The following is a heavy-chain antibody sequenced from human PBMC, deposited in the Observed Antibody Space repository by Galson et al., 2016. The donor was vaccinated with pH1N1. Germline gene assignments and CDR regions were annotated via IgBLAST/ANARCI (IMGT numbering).Heavy chain of an antibody. V-gene: IGHV3-7*01. Sequence: SLRLSCAASGFTVSSCWMTWVRQAPGKGLEWVANINQDGSEIYYVDSVKGRFTISRDNAKNSLHLQMNSLRAEDTAVYYCARAIAAAGSAWGQGTLVTVSS. CDR2: INQDGSEI. J-gene: IGHJ3*01. CDR3: ARAIAAAGSA. CDR1: GFTVSSCW. D-gene: IGHD6-13*01.